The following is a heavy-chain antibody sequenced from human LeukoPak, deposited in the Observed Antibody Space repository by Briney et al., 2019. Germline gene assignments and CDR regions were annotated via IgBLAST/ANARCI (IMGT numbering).Heavy chain of an antibody. Sequence: QTLSLTCTVSGGSISSGGYYWSWIRQPPGKALEWLAIIYWDDDKRYSPSLKSRLTITKDTSKNQVVLTMTNMDPVDTATYYCAHRGSSGLFDYWGQGTLVTVSS. CDR2: IYWDDDK. CDR3: AHRGSSGLFDY. D-gene: IGHD6-19*01. J-gene: IGHJ4*02. CDR1: GGSISSGGYY. V-gene: IGHV2-5*08.